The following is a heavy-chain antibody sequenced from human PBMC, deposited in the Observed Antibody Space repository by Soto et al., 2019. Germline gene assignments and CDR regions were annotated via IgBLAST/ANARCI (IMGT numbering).Heavy chain of an antibody. CDR3: ARGGGYDYFEY. CDR2: INHLETT. J-gene: IGHJ4*01. V-gene: IGHV4-30-2*01. Sequence: LSLTCTCSCASSTFCGYACSCIRQTPGKGLEWIGYINHLETTFYNPSFESRLTLSIDRAKNQFSLKLHSMSAADRAVYFCARGGGYDYFEYWGNRILVNVS. CDR1: CASSTFCGYA. D-gene: IGHD1-1*01.